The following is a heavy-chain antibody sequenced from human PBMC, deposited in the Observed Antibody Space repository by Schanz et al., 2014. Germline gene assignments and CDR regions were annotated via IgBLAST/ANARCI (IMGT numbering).Heavy chain of an antibody. J-gene: IGHJ4*02. CDR3: AKDSTHIDIVLVPTAIDY. Sequence: QVQLVESGGGVVQPGRSLRLSCAASGFTFRDYYMSWIRQAPGKGLEWVSDISSGSSYANYADSVKGRFTISRDNAKNSLYLQMNSLRAEDTAVYYCAKDSTHIDIVLVPTAIDYWGQGTLVTVSS. D-gene: IGHD2-2*01. CDR1: GFTFRDYY. V-gene: IGHV3-11*05. CDR2: ISSGSSYA.